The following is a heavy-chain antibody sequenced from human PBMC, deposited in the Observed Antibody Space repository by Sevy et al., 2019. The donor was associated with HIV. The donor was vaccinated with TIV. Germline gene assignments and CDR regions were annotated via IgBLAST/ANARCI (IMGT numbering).Heavy chain of an antibody. CDR3: ARGRGWFDP. CDR1: GGSFSGYY. Sequence: SETLSLTCAVYGGSFSGYYWSWIRQPPGKGLEWIGEINHSGSTNYNPSLKSRVTISVDTSKNQFSLKLSSVTAADTAVYYCARGRGWFDPWGQGTLVTDSS. J-gene: IGHJ5*02. CDR2: INHSGST. V-gene: IGHV4-34*01.